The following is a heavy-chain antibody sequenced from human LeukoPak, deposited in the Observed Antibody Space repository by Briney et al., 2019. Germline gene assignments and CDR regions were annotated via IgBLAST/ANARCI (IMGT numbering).Heavy chain of an antibody. V-gene: IGHV3-30*02. CDR2: IRYDGSNK. D-gene: IGHD6-6*01. CDR1: GFTFSSYG. Sequence: GGSLRLSCAASGFTFSSYGMHWVRQAPGKGLEWVAFIRYDGSNKYYADSVKGRFTISRDNSKNTLYLQMNSLRAEDTAVYYCAKDWIAARRFDYWGQGTLVTVSS. CDR3: AKDWIAARRFDY. J-gene: IGHJ4*02.